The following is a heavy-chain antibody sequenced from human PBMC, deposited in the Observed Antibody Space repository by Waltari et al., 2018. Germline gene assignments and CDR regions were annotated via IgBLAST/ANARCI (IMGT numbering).Heavy chain of an antibody. V-gene: IGHV4-39*07. CDR1: GGSISSSSYY. CDR3: ARRYGSGSYYNTVDY. CDR2: IYYSGST. Sequence: QLQLQESGPGLVKPSETLSLTCTVSGGSISSSSYYWGWIRQPPGKGLEWIGGIYYSGSTDYHPSLKSRVTISVDTSKNQFSLKLSSVTAADTAVYYCARRYGSGSYYNTVDYWGQGTLVTVSS. J-gene: IGHJ4*02. D-gene: IGHD3-10*01.